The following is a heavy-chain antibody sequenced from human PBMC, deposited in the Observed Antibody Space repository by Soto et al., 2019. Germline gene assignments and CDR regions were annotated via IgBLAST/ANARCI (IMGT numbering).Heavy chain of an antibody. CDR2: IKGDASSV. D-gene: IGHD3-10*01. V-gene: IGHV3-74*01. CDR3: ARGASGRFYFDF. CDR1: GFTFSSYW. J-gene: IGHJ4*02. Sequence: GGSLRLSCEASGFTFSSYWMHWVRQAPGKGLVWISRIKGDASSVNYAASVKGRFTISRDNAKNTLYLQMNSLSTEDTALYYRARGASGRFYFDFWGQATLVTVSS.